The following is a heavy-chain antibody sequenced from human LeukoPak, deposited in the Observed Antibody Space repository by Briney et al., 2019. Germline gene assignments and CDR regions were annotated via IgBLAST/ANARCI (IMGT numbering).Heavy chain of an antibody. CDR3: ASAPYGSGTFLDY. CDR1: GFTFTGHA. V-gene: IGHV3-33*08. CDR2: IWYDGSDK. J-gene: IGHJ4*02. D-gene: IGHD3-10*01. Sequence: GRSLRLSCAASGFTFTGHAMHWVRQAPGKGLEWVAVIWYDGSDKYSADSVKGRFTISRDNSKNTLYLQMNSLRAEDTAVYYCASAPYGSGTFLDYWGQGTLVTVSS.